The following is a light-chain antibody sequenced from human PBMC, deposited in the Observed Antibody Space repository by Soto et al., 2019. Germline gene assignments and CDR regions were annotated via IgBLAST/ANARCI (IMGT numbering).Light chain of an antibody. CDR3: SSYTSSSTLDV. V-gene: IGLV2-14*01. Sequence: QSALTQPASVSGSPGQSITISCTGTSSDVGAYDFVSWYQHSPGKAPKLVTFDVTHRPPGISDRFSGSKSANTASLTISGLQAEDEAFYYCSSYTSSSTLDVFGTGTKLTVL. CDR1: SSDVGAYDF. J-gene: IGLJ1*01. CDR2: DVT.